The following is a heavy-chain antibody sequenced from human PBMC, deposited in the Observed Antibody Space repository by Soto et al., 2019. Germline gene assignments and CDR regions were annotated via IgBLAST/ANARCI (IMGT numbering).Heavy chain of an antibody. D-gene: IGHD2-15*01. CDR2: IIPIFGTA. J-gene: IGHJ6*02. Sequence: QVPLVQSGAEVKKPGSSVKVSCKASGGTFSSYAISWVRQAPGQGLEWMGGIIPIFGTANYAQKFQGRVTITADESTSTAYMELSSLRSEDTAVYYCARGYCSGGSCYSYYYYGMDVWGQGTTVTVSS. V-gene: IGHV1-69*01. CDR1: GGTFSSYA. CDR3: ARGYCSGGSCYSYYYYGMDV.